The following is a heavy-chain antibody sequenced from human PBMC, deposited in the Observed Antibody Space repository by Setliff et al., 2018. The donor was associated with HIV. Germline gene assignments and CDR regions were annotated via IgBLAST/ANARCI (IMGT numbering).Heavy chain of an antibody. J-gene: IGHJ4*02. CDR3: TTTYVRDDYNFDF. D-gene: IGHD4-4*01. CDR2: IFLRNGET. V-gene: IGHV1-69-2*01. CDR1: GHNSDFC. Sequence: AASVKVSCKASGHNSDFCIHWVQQAPGGRLAWMGRIFLRNGETRYSEKFQGRLTITADTSIDTAYMDLSSLRSEDTAVYYCTTTYVRDDYNFDFWGQGPLVTVSS.